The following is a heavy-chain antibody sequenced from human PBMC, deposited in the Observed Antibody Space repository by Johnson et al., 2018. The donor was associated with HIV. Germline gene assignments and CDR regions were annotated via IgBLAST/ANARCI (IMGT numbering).Heavy chain of an antibody. J-gene: IGHJ3*02. CDR1: GFIFSSYT. CDR3: ARVGVSGYDLAAFDI. D-gene: IGHD5-12*01. Sequence: QVQLVESGGGLVQPGGSLRLSCAASGFIFSSYTMHWVRQAPGKGLEWVAVISFDENNKVYADSVKGRFTISRDNSKNTLFLHMNSLRTEDTAIYYCARVGVSGYDLAAFDIWGRGTMVTVSS. V-gene: IGHV3-30-3*01. CDR2: ISFDENNK.